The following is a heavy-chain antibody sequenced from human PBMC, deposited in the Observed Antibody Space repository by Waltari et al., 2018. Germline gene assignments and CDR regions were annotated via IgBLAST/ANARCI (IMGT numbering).Heavy chain of an antibody. V-gene: IGHV3-9*01. CDR1: GFTFDDYA. D-gene: IGHD7-27*01. Sequence: EVQLVESGGGLVQPGRSLRLSCAASGFTFDDYAMHWARQAPGKGLEWVSGISWKSGSIGYADSVKGRFTISRDNAKNSLYLQMNSLRAEDTALYYCAKDMGTSDAFDIWGQGTMVTVSS. CDR2: ISWKSGSI. CDR3: AKDMGTSDAFDI. J-gene: IGHJ3*02.